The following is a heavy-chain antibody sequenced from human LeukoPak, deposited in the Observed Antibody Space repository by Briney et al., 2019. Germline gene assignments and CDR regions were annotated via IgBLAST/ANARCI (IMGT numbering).Heavy chain of an antibody. D-gene: IGHD4-17*01. V-gene: IGHV3-23*01. CDR2: ISGSGGST. CDR3: AKVPYGDYGEDY. J-gene: IGHJ4*02. CDR1: GFTFGSYA. Sequence: GGSLRLSCAASGFTFGSYAMSWVRQAPGKGLEWVSAISGSGGSTYYADSVKGRFTISRDNSKNTLYLQMNSLRAEDTAVYYCAKVPYGDYGEDYWGQGTLVTVSS.